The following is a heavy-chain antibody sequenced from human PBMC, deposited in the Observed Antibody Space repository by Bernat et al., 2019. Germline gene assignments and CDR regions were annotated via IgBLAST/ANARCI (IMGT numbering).Heavy chain of an antibody. CDR1: GFTFSSSW. Sequence: EVQLVESGGGLVQPGGSLRLSCAASGFTFSSSWMGWVRQAPGKGLEWVANIKPDTSDKYYVDSVKGRFTISTDNAKNSLLLQMNSLRTEDTAVYYCAKWAQPTGWNYFDSWGQGTLLTVSS. J-gene: IGHJ4*02. V-gene: IGHV3-7*03. CDR3: AKWAQPTGWNYFDS. D-gene: IGHD2-8*02. CDR2: IKPDTSDK.